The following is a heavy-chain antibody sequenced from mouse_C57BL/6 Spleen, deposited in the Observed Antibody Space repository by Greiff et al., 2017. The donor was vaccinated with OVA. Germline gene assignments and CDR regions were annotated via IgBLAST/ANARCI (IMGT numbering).Heavy chain of an antibody. CDR2: ISSGGDYI. CDR3: TSEGLLRYPFAY. D-gene: IGHD1-1*01. Sequence: EVQRVESGEGLVKPGGSLKLSCAASGFTFSSYAMSWVRQTPEKRLEWVAYISSGGDYIYYADTVKGRFTISRDNARSTLYLQMSSLKSEDTAMYYCTSEGLLRYPFAYWGQGTLVTVSA. J-gene: IGHJ3*01. CDR1: GFTFSSYA. V-gene: IGHV5-9-1*02.